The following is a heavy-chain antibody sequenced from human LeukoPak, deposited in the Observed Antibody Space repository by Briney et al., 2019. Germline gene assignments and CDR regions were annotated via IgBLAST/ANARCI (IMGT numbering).Heavy chain of an antibody. J-gene: IGHJ6*04. D-gene: IGHD3-16*02. CDR2: ISAYNGNT. CDR3: ARVKMITFGGVIVSEMDV. CDR1: GYTFTSYG. Sequence: ASVKVSCKASGYTFTSYGISWVRQAPGQGLEWMGWISAYNGNTNYAQKLQGRVTMTTDTSTSTAYMELRSLRSDDTAVYYCARVKMITFGGVIVSEMDVWGKGTTVTISS. V-gene: IGHV1-18*01.